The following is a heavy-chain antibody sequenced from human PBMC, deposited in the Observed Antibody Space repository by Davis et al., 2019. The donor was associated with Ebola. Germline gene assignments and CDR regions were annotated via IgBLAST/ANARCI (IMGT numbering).Heavy chain of an antibody. D-gene: IGHD3-3*01. Sequence: MPSETLSLTCTVSGGSISSYYWSWIRQPPGKGLEWIGYIYYSGSTNYNPSLKSRVTISVDTSKNQFSLKLSSVTAADTAVYYCARLQVLRFLEWFPGFDYWGQGTLVTVSS. CDR3: ARLQVLRFLEWFPGFDY. CDR2: IYYSGST. J-gene: IGHJ4*02. CDR1: GGSISSYY. V-gene: IGHV4-59*08.